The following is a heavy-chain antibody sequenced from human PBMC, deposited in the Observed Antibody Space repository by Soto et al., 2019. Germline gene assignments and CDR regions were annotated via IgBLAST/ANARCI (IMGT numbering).Heavy chain of an antibody. Sequence: PGESLKISCKGSGYSFTNYWIGWVRQVPGKGLECMGILHPGDSDTRYSPSFQGQVTISADKSISTAYLQWSSLKASDTAMYYCAREGYDILTGYYKTYYYYGMDVWGQGTTVTVSS. D-gene: IGHD3-9*01. CDR1: GYSFTNYW. CDR2: LHPGDSDT. J-gene: IGHJ6*02. CDR3: AREGYDILTGYYKTYYYYGMDV. V-gene: IGHV5-51*01.